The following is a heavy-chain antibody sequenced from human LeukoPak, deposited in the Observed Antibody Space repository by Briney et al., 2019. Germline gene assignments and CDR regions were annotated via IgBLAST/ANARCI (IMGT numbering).Heavy chain of an antibody. CDR3: AELGITMIGGV. D-gene: IGHD3-10*02. CDR2: LSSSGSAF. V-gene: IGHV3-48*03. CDR1: GFAFRSYE. J-gene: IGHJ6*04. Sequence: WGSLRLSGEDSGFAFRSYEMNWVRQAPGKGLEWIAYLSSSGSAFSYADSVKGRFTIARGNAKNSVYLEMNSLRADDTAVYYCAELGITMIGGVWGKGTTVTISS.